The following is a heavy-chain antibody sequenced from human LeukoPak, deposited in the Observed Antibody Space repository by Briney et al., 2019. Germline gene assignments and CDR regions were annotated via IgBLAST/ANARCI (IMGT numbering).Heavy chain of an antibody. CDR2: IYSGGST. J-gene: IGHJ3*02. V-gene: IGHV3-66*01. CDR1: GFTASGNY. D-gene: IGHD2-2*01. Sequence: GGSLRLSCAASGFTASGNYMSWVRQAPGKGLEWVSVIYSGGSTYYADSVKGRFTISRDNSKNTLYLSSLTAEDTAIYRCARVGPSSTSCYVPLCGGFEMWGQGTMVTVSS. CDR3: ARVGPSSTSCYVPLCGGFEM.